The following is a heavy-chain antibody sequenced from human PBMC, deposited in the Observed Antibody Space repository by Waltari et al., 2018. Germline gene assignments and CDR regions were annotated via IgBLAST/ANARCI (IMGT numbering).Heavy chain of an antibody. CDR3: ATGKYYYDSSGYSSYDY. CDR1: GYTLTELS. J-gene: IGHJ4*02. V-gene: IGHV1-24*01. CDR2: FDPEDGET. Sequence: QVQLVQSGAEVKKPGASVKVSCKVSGYTLTELSMHWVRQAPGKGLEWMGGFDPEDGETIYAQKFQCRVTMTEDTTTDTAYMELSSLRSEDTAVYYCATGKYYYDSSGYSSYDYWGQGTLVTVSS. D-gene: IGHD3-22*01.